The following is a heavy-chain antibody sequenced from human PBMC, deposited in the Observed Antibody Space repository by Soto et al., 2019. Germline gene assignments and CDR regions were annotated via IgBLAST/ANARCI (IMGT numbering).Heavy chain of an antibody. D-gene: IGHD6-6*01. CDR2: ISYDGSNK. Sequence: PGGSLRLSCAASGFTFSSYGMHWVRQAPGKGLEWVAVISYDGSNKYYADSVKGRFTISRDNSKNTLYLQMNSLRAEDTAVYYCAKGPTLSIAARPDFDDWGQGTLVTVSS. V-gene: IGHV3-30*18. CDR1: GFTFSSYG. CDR3: AKGPTLSIAARPDFDD. J-gene: IGHJ4*02.